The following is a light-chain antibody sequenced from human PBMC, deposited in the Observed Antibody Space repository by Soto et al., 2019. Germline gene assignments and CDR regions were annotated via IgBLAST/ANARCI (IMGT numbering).Light chain of an antibody. CDR3: LQDYNYPWT. V-gene: IGKV1-27*01. J-gene: IGKJ1*01. Sequence: DIQMTQSPSSLSTSVGDRVTITCRASQAISIYLAWYQQKPGKVPKLLIYAASTLQSGVPSRFSGSGSGTDFTLTISSLQPEDFATYYCLQDYNYPWTFGQGTKVEIK. CDR1: QAISIY. CDR2: AAS.